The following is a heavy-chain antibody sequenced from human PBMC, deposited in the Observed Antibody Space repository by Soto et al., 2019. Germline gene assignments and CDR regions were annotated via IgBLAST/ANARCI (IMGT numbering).Heavy chain of an antibody. D-gene: IGHD6-6*01. CDR3: ARDVSSSFHFDY. V-gene: IGHV3-30-3*01. CDR1: GFTFSSYA. J-gene: IGHJ4*02. CDR2: ISYDGSNK. Sequence: GGSLRLSCAASGFTFSSYAMHWVRQAPGKGLEWVAVISYDGSNKYYADSVKGRFTISRDNSKNTLYLQMNSLRAEDTAVYYCARDVSSSFHFDYWGQGTLVTVSS.